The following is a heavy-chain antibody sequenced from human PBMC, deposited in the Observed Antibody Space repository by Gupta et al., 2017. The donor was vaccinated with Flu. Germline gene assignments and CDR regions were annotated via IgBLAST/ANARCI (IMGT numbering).Heavy chain of an antibody. CDR1: GFSFNTYW. CDR3: ARVYTSSAGRGLDV. CDR2: IKQDGIEK. V-gene: IGHV3-7*01. D-gene: IGHD6-6*01. J-gene: IGHJ6*02. Sequence: EVQLVESGGGLVQPGGSLRPPCAASGFSFNTYWMSWVRQAPGKGLEWLANIKQDGIEKSYVDSVKGRFTISKDNAKNSLYLQINSLRVEDTAIYYCARVYTSSAGRGLDVWGQGTTVTVSS.